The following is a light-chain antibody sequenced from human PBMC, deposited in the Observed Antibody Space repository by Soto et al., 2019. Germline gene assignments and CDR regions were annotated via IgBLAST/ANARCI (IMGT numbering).Light chain of an antibody. Sequence: DTQMTQSPSTLSASVGDRVTITCRASQSINDWLAWYQQKPGKAPKLLIFKASSLESEVPPRFSGSGSGTEFTLTICSLQPDDFATYYCQQYNTYPSFGQGTKVEIK. CDR2: KAS. CDR1: QSINDW. J-gene: IGKJ1*01. V-gene: IGKV1-5*03. CDR3: QQYNTYPS.